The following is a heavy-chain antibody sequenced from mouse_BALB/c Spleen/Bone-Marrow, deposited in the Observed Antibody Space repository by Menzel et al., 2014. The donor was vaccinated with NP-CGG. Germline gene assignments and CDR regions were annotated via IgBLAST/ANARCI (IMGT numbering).Heavy chain of an antibody. D-gene: IGHD1-2*01. V-gene: IGHV4-1*02. CDR1: GFDFSRYW. CDR2: INPDSSTI. Sequence: VQLQQSGGGLVQPGGSLKLSCAASGFDFSRYWMSWVRQDPGKGLEWIGEINPDSSTINYTPSLKDKFIISRDNAKNTLYLQMSKVRSEDTALYYCARLHYYGSFACWGQGTLVTVSA. CDR3: ARLHYYGSFAC. J-gene: IGHJ3*01.